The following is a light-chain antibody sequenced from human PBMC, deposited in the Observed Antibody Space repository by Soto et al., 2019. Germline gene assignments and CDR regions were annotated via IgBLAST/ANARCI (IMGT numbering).Light chain of an antibody. V-gene: IGKV3-11*01. CDR2: ETS. Sequence: EIVMTQSPATLSVSPGERATLSCRASQSVSSHLAWYQQNPGQAPRLLTYETSTRATGIPARFSGSGSGTDFTLTISSLEPEDFAVYYCQQRSNWPEITFGQGTRLEIK. J-gene: IGKJ5*01. CDR1: QSVSSH. CDR3: QQRSNWPEIT.